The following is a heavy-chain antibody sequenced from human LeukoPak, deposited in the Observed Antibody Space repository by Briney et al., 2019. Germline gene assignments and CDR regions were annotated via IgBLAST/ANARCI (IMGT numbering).Heavy chain of an antibody. D-gene: IGHD3-10*01. CDR3: ARESDGSGSYYVPGRYYYYYMDV. CDR1: GGTFNSYA. V-gene: IGHV1-69*06. Sequence: ASVKVSCKASGGTFNSYAISWVRQAPGQGLEWMGGIIPIFGTANYAQKFQGRVTITADKSTSTAYMGLSSLRSEDTAVYYCARESDGSGSYYVPGRYYYYYMDVWGKGTTVTVSS. CDR2: IIPIFGTA. J-gene: IGHJ6*03.